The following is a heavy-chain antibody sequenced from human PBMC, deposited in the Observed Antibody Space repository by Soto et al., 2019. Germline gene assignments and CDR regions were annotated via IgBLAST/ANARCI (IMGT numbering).Heavy chain of an antibody. V-gene: IGHV4-59*01. CDR1: GGSISSYY. D-gene: IGHD4-4*01. J-gene: IGHJ6*03. CDR2: IYYSGST. Sequence: SETLSLTCTVSGGSISSYYWSWIRQPPGKGLEWIGYIYYSGSTNYNPSLKSRVTISVDTSKNQFSLKLSSVTAADTAVYYCARDGGYSNYGVYYYYYMDGWGKGTTVTVSS. CDR3: ARDGGYSNYGVYYYYYMDG.